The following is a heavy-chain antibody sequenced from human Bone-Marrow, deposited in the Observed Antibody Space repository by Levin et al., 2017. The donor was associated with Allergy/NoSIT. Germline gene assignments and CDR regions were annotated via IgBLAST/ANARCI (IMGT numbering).Heavy chain of an antibody. CDR1: GYTFTGYY. Sequence: ASVKVSCKASGYTFTGYYMHWVRQAPGQGLEWMGRINPNSGGTNYAQKFQGRVTMTRDTSISTAYMELSRLRSDDTAVYYCARDRAYCSSTSCYKTDAFDIWGQGTMVTVSS. V-gene: IGHV1-2*06. D-gene: IGHD2-2*01. CDR3: ARDRAYCSSTSCYKTDAFDI. CDR2: INPNSGGT. J-gene: IGHJ3*02.